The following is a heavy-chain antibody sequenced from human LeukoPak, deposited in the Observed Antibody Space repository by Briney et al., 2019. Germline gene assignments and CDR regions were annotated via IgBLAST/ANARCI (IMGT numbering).Heavy chain of an antibody. CDR2: IYYSGDT. V-gene: IGHV4-39*01. D-gene: IGHD3-10*01. Sequence: SETLSLTCSVSGGSISSSSYHWDWIRQSPGKGLEWIGDIYYSGDTHYKPSLKSRFTISVDTSKNQFSLRLSSVTAADTAVYYCARTISIRSDTWGDIKYFDYWGQGTLVTVSS. CDR3: ARTISIRSDTWGDIKYFDY. J-gene: IGHJ4*02. CDR1: GGSISSSSYH.